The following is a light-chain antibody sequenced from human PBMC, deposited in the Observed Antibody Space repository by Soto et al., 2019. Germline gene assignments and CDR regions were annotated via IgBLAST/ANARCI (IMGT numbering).Light chain of an antibody. CDR1: SRDVGGYNY. Sequence: QSALTQPASVSGSPGQSITISCTGTSRDVGGYNYVSWHQQHPGKAPKVIITEVSNRPSGVSNRFSGSKSGNTASLTISGLQAEDEADYYCCSYAGSYTYVFGTGTKVTVL. V-gene: IGLV2-14*01. J-gene: IGLJ1*01. CDR2: EVS. CDR3: CSYAGSYTYV.